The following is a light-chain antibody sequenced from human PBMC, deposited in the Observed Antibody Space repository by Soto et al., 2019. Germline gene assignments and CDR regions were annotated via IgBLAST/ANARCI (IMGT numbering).Light chain of an antibody. J-gene: IGKJ1*01. CDR2: DAS. V-gene: IGKV3-11*01. CDR3: QQRSNWPRT. Sequence: EIVLTQSPATLSLSPGERATLSGRASQSVSSYLAWYQQKPGQAPRLLIYDASNRATGIPARFSGSGSGTDFTLTISSLEPEDFAVYYCQQRSNWPRTFGHGTKVEIK. CDR1: QSVSSY.